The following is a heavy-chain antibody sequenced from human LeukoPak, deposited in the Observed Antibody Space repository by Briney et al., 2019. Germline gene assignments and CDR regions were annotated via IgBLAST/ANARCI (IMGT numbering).Heavy chain of an antibody. CDR1: GYTFTSYD. J-gene: IGHJ6*03. CDR2: MNPNSGNT. V-gene: IGHV1-8*03. Sequence: ASVKVSCKASGYTFTSYDINWVRQATGQGLEWMGWMNPNSGNTGYAQKFQGRVTITRNTSISTAYMELSSLRSEDTAVYYCARVHGDPPPPFWYYYYYMDVWGKGTTVTVSS. D-gene: IGHD4-17*01. CDR3: ARVHGDPPPPFWYYYYYMDV.